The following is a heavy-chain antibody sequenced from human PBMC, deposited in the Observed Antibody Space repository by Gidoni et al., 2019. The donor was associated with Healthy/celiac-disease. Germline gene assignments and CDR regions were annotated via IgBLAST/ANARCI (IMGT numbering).Heavy chain of an antibody. CDR1: GFAFSIYG. CDR3: AKDGRFLRPYYFDY. Sequence: VQLVESGGGVVHPGMSLRLSFAASGFAFSIYGMHWVRQAPGKGLEGVAVISYDGSNKYYADSVKGRFTISRDNSKNTLYLQMNSLRAEDTAVYYCAKDGRFLRPYYFDYWGQGTLVTVSS. V-gene: IGHV3-30*18. CDR2: ISYDGSNK. J-gene: IGHJ4*02. D-gene: IGHD3-3*01.